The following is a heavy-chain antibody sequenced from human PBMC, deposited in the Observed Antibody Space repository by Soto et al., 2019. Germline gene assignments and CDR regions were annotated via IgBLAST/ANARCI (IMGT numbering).Heavy chain of an antibody. D-gene: IGHD1-26*01. Sequence: QITLKESGPTLVKPTQTLTLTCSFSGFSLATDGGGVGWVRQSQGEALEWLALIYWDDDERYSPSLKTRLTITKDISKNEVVLIMTNMEPVDTGTYFCALARNLITEDAQVGDFDYWGQG. V-gene: IGHV2-5*02. CDR3: ALARNLITEDAQVGDFDY. J-gene: IGHJ4*02. CDR1: GFSLATDGGG. CDR2: IYWDDDE.